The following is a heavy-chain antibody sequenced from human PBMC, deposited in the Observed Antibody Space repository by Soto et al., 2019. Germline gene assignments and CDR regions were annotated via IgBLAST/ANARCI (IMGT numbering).Heavy chain of an antibody. Sequence: ASVKVSCKASGYTFTGYDIHWVRQAPGQGLEWMGWINPNSGGTNYAQEFQGRVTMTRDTSISTAHMELSSLRSDDTAVYYCARSPMGYCSSSTCQGTWFDPWGQGTLVTVSS. CDR2: INPNSGGT. J-gene: IGHJ5*02. CDR1: GYTFTGYD. CDR3: ARSPMGYCSSSTCQGTWFDP. D-gene: IGHD2-2*01. V-gene: IGHV1-2*02.